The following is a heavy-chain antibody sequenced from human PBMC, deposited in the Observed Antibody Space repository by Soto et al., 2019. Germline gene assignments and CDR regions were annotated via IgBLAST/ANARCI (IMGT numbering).Heavy chain of an antibody. J-gene: IGHJ4*02. V-gene: IGHV3-23*01. CDR1: GFTFKNYA. CDR2: INGTSDET. D-gene: IGHD3-22*01. Sequence: GGSLRLSCAASGFTFKNYAMSWVRQAPGKGLEWVSGINGTSDETWSADSVKGRFTISRDNSKNTLYLQMNSLRADDTAVYYCAKDYLGSSAMFDYWGQGTLVTVSS. CDR3: AKDYLGSSAMFDY.